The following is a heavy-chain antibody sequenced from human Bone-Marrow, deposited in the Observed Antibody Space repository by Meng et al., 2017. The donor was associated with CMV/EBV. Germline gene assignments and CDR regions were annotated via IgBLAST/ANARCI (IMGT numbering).Heavy chain of an antibody. CDR2: ISTYHDNT. Sequence: VQSAGAAVKPSGKASGCSCISYGISCVRHATGQGLERMGWISTYHDNTNYEQKLQSRVTVTTDTSTSTAYMELMSLRPDATAVYYCVWITLVRGVTRGVGFDSWGQGTLVTVSS. J-gene: IGHJ5*01. CDR3: VWITLVRGVTRGVGFDS. V-gene: IGHV1-18*01. D-gene: IGHD3-10*01. CDR1: GCSCISYG.